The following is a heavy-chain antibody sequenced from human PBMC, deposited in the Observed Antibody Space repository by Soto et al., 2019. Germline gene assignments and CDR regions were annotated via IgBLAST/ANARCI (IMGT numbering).Heavy chain of an antibody. CDR2: INPDNADT. CDR1: GYTFSTYA. CDR3: ARDGSSVYYDDYYYGMDV. V-gene: IGHV1-18*01. Sequence: QVQLVQSGAEVKKPGASVKVSCKSSGYTFSTYAISWVRQAPGQGLEWMGWINPDNADTNYAHNFQGRVTMTTDTSTNTVYMELRSLRSDDTAIYFCARDGSSVYYDDYYYGMDVWGQGTTVTVSS. D-gene: IGHD3-22*01. J-gene: IGHJ6*02.